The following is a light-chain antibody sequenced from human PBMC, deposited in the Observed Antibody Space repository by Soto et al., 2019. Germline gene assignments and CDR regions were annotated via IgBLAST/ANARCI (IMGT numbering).Light chain of an antibody. CDR2: AAS. CDR1: QGISNN. V-gene: IGKV1-17*03. CDR3: QQYGSSPT. J-gene: IGKJ1*01. Sequence: DIQMTQSPSAMSASVGDRVTITCRASQGISNNLAWFQQKPGKVPKRLIYAASNLQSGVPSRFFGSGSGTDFTLTISRLEPEDFAVYYCQQYGSSPTFGQGTKVDIK.